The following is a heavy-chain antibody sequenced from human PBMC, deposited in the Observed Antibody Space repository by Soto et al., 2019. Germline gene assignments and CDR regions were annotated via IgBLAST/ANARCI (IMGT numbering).Heavy chain of an antibody. CDR1: GFTFSNHI. Sequence: PGGSLRLSCAASGFTFSNHIMHWVRQAPGKGLEWVAMIFPNGRDKEYADSVKGRFTISRDNSKNTLYLQMNSLRAEDTAVYYCARDRIYCTNGVCQDYWGQGTLVTVSS. D-gene: IGHD2-8*01. CDR3: ARDRIYCTNGVCQDY. J-gene: IGHJ4*02. CDR2: IFPNGRDK. V-gene: IGHV3-30*14.